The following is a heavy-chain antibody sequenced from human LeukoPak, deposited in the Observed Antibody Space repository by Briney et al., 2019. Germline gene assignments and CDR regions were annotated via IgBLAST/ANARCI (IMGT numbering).Heavy chain of an antibody. J-gene: IGHJ4*02. CDR3: ASEPYYDSSGYSDY. CDR1: GFTFGNYW. V-gene: IGHV3-7*01. D-gene: IGHD3-22*01. CDR2: IKQDGSEK. Sequence: GGSLRLSCAASGFTFGNYWMSWVRQAPGKGLEWVANIKQDGSEKYYVDSVKGRFTISRDNAKNSLYLQMNSLRAEDTAVYYCASEPYYDSSGYSDYWGQGTLVTVSS.